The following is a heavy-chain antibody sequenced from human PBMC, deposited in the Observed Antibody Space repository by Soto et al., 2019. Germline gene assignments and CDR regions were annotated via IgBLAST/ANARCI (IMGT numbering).Heavy chain of an antibody. CDR2: ISYDGSNK. Sequence: GGSLRLSCAASGFTFSSYGMHWVRQAPGKGLEWVAVISYDGSNKYYADSVKGRFTISRDNSKNTLYLQMNSLRAEDTAVYYCAKDIMGIAAAGTPFDPWGQGTLVTVSS. J-gene: IGHJ5*02. CDR3: AKDIMGIAAAGTPFDP. V-gene: IGHV3-30*18. CDR1: GFTFSSYG. D-gene: IGHD6-13*01.